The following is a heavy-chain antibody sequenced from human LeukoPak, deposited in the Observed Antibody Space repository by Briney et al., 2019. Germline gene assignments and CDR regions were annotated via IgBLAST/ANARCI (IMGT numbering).Heavy chain of an antibody. Sequence: GGSLRLSCAASGFTFSSYSMNWVRQAPGKGLEWVSYISSSSSTIYYADSVKGRFTISRDNAKNSLYLQMNSLRAEDTAVYYCARDGYGDFVDYWGQGTLVTVS. CDR2: ISSSSSTI. CDR1: GFTFSSYS. J-gene: IGHJ4*02. V-gene: IGHV3-48*01. CDR3: ARDGYGDFVDY. D-gene: IGHD4-17*01.